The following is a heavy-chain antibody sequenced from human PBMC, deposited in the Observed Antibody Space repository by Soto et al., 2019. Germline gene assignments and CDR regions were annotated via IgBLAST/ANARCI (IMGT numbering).Heavy chain of an antibody. Sequence: GGSLILSCAASGFTFSDYYMSWIRQAPGKGLEWVSYISSSGSTIYYADSVKGRFTISRDNAKNSLYLQMNSLRAEDTAVYYCARGDSYGFNDFDYWGQGTLVTVSS. CDR1: GFTFSDYY. V-gene: IGHV3-11*01. CDR2: ISSSGSTI. J-gene: IGHJ4*02. CDR3: ARGDSYGFNDFDY. D-gene: IGHD5-18*01.